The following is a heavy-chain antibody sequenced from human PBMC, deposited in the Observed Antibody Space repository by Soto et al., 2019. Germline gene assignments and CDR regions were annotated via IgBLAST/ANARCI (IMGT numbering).Heavy chain of an antibody. Sequence: PGGSLRLSCAASGFTFSFYAMHWVRQGPGKGLEWVGLVSYDGTEKYYAASVKGRFSISRDTSNNIVYLQMNSLRGDDTAVYFCARGVLLHNYASGGFEYWGQGTQVTVSS. V-gene: IGHV3-30-3*01. CDR1: GFTFSFYA. D-gene: IGHD2-15*01. J-gene: IGHJ4*02. CDR2: VSYDGTEK. CDR3: ARGVLLHNYASGGFEY.